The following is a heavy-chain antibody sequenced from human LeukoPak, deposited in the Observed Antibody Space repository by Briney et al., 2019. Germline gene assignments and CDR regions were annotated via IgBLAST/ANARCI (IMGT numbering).Heavy chain of an antibody. J-gene: IGHJ3*02. CDR3: ARGYGDYVVYAFDI. V-gene: IGHV4-61*01. CDR2: IYYSGST. CDR1: GYSISSGYY. Sequence: PSETLSLTCAVSGYSISSGYYWGWIRQPPGKGLEWIGYIYYSGSTNYNPSLKSRVTISVDTSKNQFSLKLSSVTAADTAVYYCARGYGDYVVYAFDIWGQGTMVTVSS. D-gene: IGHD4-17*01.